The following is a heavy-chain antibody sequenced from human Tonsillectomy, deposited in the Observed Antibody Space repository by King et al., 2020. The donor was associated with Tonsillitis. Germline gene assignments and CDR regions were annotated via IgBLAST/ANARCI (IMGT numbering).Heavy chain of an antibody. Sequence: VQLVQSGAEVKKPGESLKISCKGSGYSFPSYWIGWVRQMPGIGLEWMGIIYPGDSDTRYSPSFQGQVTISADKSISTAYLQWSSLKASDTAMYYCARHEIAVAGSYLDYGMDVWGQGTTVTVSS. CDR2: IYPGDSDT. CDR3: ARHEIAVAGSYLDYGMDV. D-gene: IGHD6-19*01. CDR1: GYSFPSYW. V-gene: IGHV5-51*01. J-gene: IGHJ6*02.